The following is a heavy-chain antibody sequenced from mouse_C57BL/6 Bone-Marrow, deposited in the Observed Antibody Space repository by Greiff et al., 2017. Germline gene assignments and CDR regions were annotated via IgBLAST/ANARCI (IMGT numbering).Heavy chain of an antibody. Sequence: VQLQQSGAELVRPGTSVKMSCKASGYTFTNYWIGWAKQRPGHGLEWFGDIYPGGGYTNYNEKFKGKATLTADKSSSTAYMQFSSLTSEDSAISYCAREDYYYGSYYAMDYWGQGTSVTVSS. V-gene: IGHV1-63*01. CDR2: IYPGGGYT. CDR1: GYTFTNYW. J-gene: IGHJ4*01. D-gene: IGHD1-1*01. CDR3: AREDYYYGSYYAMDY.